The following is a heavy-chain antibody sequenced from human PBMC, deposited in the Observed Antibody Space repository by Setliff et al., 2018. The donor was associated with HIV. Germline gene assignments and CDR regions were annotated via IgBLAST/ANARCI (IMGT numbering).Heavy chain of an antibody. CDR2: INPSGGST. D-gene: IGHD6-19*01. CDR3: ARNPRIAVAGTDYYYYMDV. CDR1: GYTFTSYY. J-gene: IGHJ6*03. Sequence: ASVKVSCKASGYTFTSYYMHWVRQAPGQGPEWMGIINPSGGSTSYAQKFQGRVTMTRDTSTSTVYMELSSLRSEDTAVYYCARNPRIAVAGTDYYYYMDVWGKGTTVTV. V-gene: IGHV1-46*01.